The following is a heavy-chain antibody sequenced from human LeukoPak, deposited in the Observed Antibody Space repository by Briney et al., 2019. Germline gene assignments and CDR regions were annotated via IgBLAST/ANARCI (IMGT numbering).Heavy chain of an antibody. J-gene: IGHJ4*02. V-gene: IGHV3-48*03. CDR3: ARDSGLSLDY. Sequence: PGGSLRLSCVASGFLFSNYEMNWVRQAPGKGLEWVAYVSSSGFITYYADSVKGRFTISRDNANSSLYLQMNSLRAEDTAVYYCARDSGLSLDYWGQGTLVTVSS. D-gene: IGHD3-10*01. CDR2: VSSSGFIT. CDR1: GFLFSNYE.